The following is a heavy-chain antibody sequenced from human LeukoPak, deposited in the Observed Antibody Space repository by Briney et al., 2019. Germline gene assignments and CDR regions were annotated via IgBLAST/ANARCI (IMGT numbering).Heavy chain of an antibody. Sequence: GESLKISCKGSGYSFTSYWIGGVRQMPGKGLEWMGIIYPGDSDTRYSPSFQGQVTISADKSISTAYLQWSSLKASDTAMYYCARSGRYYYDSSGYYYVYFDYWGQGTLVTVRS. J-gene: IGHJ4*02. D-gene: IGHD3-22*01. CDR2: IYPGDSDT. V-gene: IGHV5-51*01. CDR3: ARSGRYYYDSSGYYYVYFDY. CDR1: GYSFTSYW.